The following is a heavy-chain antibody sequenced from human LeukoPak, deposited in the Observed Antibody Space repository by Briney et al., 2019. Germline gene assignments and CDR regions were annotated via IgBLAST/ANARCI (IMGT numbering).Heavy chain of an antibody. CDR3: TSSAVYYYYYMDV. V-gene: IGHV3-73*01. CDR2: IRSKANSYAT. CDR1: GFTFSGSA. J-gene: IGHJ6*03. D-gene: IGHD3-10*01. Sequence: TGGSLRLSCAASGFTFSGSAMHWVRQASGKGLEWVGRIRSKANSYATAYAASVKRRFTISRDDSKNTAYLQMNSLKTEDTAVYYCTSSAVYYYYYMDVWGKGTTVTVFS.